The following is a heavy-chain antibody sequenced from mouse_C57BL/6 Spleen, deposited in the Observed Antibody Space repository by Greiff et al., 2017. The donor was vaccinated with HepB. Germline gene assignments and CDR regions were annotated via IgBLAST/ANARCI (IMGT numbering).Heavy chain of an antibody. CDR3: ARDYYGSPDY. Sequence: QVQLQQPGAELVMPGASVKLSCKASGYTFTSYWMHWVKQRPGQGLEWIGEIDPSDSYTNYNQKFKGKSTLTVDKSSSTAYMQRSSLTSEDSAVYYCARDYYGSPDYWGQGTTLTVSS. CDR2: IDPSDSYT. J-gene: IGHJ2*01. V-gene: IGHV1-69*01. D-gene: IGHD1-1*01. CDR1: GYTFTSYW.